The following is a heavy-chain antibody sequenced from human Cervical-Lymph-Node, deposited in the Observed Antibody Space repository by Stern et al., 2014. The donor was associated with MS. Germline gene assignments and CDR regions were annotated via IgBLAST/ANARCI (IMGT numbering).Heavy chain of an antibody. CDR1: RFTFDDYA. J-gene: IGHJ1*01. CDR3: AKSSESSNWYGYFQH. Sequence: EVQLLESGGGLVQPGRSLRLSCAASRFTFDDYAMHWVRQAPGQGLEWVLGISWNSGAIHYAESVKGRFTISRDNAKNSLYLQMSSLRAEDTAMYYCAKSSESSNWYGYFQHWGQGTLVSVSS. D-gene: IGHD6-13*01. V-gene: IGHV3-9*01. CDR2: ISWNSGAI.